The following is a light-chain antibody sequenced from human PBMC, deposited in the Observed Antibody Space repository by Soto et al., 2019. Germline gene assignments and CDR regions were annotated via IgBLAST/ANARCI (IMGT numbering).Light chain of an antibody. CDR2: DND. CDR1: SSNIGNNY. Sequence: QSVLTQPPSVSAAPGQKVTISCSGSSSNIGNNYVFWYQQLPGTAPKLLIYDNDKRPSGIPDRFSGSKSGTSATLGITGRQAGDEAYYYCATWVRSLSVGVFGVGTTLPVL. J-gene: IGLJ2*01. CDR3: ATWVRSLSVGV. V-gene: IGLV1-51*01.